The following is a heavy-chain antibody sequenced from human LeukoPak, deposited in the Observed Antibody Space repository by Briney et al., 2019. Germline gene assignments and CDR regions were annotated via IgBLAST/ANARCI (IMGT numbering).Heavy chain of an antibody. Sequence: GESLRLSCAASGFTFSSYAMHWVRQAPGKGLEWVAVISYDGSNKYYADSVKGRFTISRDNSKNTLYLQMNSLRAEDTAVYYCARDRAYGSGSYSNYCYYYGMDVWGKGTTVTVSS. D-gene: IGHD3-10*01. CDR2: ISYDGSNK. CDR1: GFTFSSYA. CDR3: ARDRAYGSGSYSNYCYYYGMDV. V-gene: IGHV3-30*04. J-gene: IGHJ6*04.